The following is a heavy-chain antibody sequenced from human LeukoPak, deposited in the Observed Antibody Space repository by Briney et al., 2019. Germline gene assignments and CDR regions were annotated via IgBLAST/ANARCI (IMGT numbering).Heavy chain of an antibody. D-gene: IGHD6-13*01. CDR1: GYSISSGYY. CDR2: IYYSGST. V-gene: IGHV4-38-2*02. Sequence: SETLSLTCTVSGYSISSGYYWGWIRQPPGKGLEWIGSIYYSGSTYYNPSLKSRVTISVDTSKNQFSLKLNSVTAADTAVYYCVREVIAAPTDWFDPWGQGTLVTVSS. J-gene: IGHJ5*02. CDR3: VREVIAAPTDWFDP.